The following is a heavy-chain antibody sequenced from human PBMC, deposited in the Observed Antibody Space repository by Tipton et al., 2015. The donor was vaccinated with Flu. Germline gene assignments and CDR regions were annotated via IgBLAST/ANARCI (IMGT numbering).Heavy chain of an antibody. J-gene: IGHJ4*02. Sequence: TLSLTCAVYGGSFSGYYWSWIRQPPGKGLEWIGEINHSGSTNYNPSLKSRVTISVDTSKNQFSLKLSSVTAADTAVYYCARGHCSSTSCLYYFDYWGQGTLVTVSS. V-gene: IGHV4-34*01. CDR3: ARGHCSSTSCLYYFDY. D-gene: IGHD2-2*01. CDR1: GGSFSGYY. CDR2: INHSGST.